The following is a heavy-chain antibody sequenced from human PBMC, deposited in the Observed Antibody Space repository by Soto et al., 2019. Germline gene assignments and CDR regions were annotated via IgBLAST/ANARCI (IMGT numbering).Heavy chain of an antibody. D-gene: IGHD3-22*01. Sequence: SETLSLTCAVSGGSFSGYLWSWIRQTSGKGLEWIGEIFHGGSTNYSPSLKSRVTISVDTSKNQFSLELSSVTAADTAVYYCARPHYDSNTFYYFFDYWGQGTLVTVSS. CDR1: GGSFSGYL. V-gene: IGHV4-34*12. CDR2: IFHGGST. CDR3: ARPHYDSNTFYYFFDY. J-gene: IGHJ4*02.